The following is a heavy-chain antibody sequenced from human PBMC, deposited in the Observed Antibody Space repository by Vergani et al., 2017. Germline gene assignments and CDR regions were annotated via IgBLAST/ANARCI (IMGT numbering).Heavy chain of an antibody. V-gene: IGHV4-30-4*08. Sequence: QVQLQESGPGLVMPSQTLSLTCTVSGVSIRSGDYYWSWIRQPPGKGLEWIGYIYYSGSTYYNPSLKSRVTISVDTSKNQFSLKLSSVTAADTAVYYCARDRGSGSYYDFDYWGQGTLVTVSS. CDR1: GVSIRSGDYY. CDR2: IYYSGST. CDR3: ARDRGSGSYYDFDY. D-gene: IGHD1-26*01. J-gene: IGHJ4*02.